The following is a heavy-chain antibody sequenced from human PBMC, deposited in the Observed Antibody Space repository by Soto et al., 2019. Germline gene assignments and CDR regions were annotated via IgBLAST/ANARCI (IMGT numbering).Heavy chain of an antibody. V-gene: IGHV4-39*01. Sequence: QLQLQASGPGLVKPSETLSLTCTVSGGSISNRIYYWGWIRQPPGKGLEWIGTIYYSGNTYYNPSLKSRVTMSVDTSTNQFSLKLTSVTAADTGVYYCARRSSSAWFFDYWGQGTLVTVSS. CDR3: ARRSSSAWFFDY. J-gene: IGHJ4*02. CDR2: IYYSGNT. CDR1: GGSISNRIYY. D-gene: IGHD6-19*01.